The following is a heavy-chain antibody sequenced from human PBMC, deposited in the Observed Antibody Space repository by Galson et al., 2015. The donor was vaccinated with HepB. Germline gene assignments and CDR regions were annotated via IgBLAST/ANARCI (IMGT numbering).Heavy chain of an antibody. CDR3: VLAVIGYAFDI. CDR2: ISSTSTSI. V-gene: IGHV3-21*06. CDR1: GFTFSSHT. D-gene: IGHD1-1*01. Sequence: SLRLSCAASGFTFSSHTMNWVRQAPGKGLEWVSSISSTSTSIYYADSVKGRFTTSRDNAKNSLYLQMNSLRAEDTALYHCVLAVIGYAFDIWGQGTMVAVSS. J-gene: IGHJ3*02.